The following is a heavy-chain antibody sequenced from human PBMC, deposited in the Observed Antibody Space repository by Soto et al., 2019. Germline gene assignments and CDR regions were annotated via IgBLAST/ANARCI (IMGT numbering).Heavy chain of an antibody. CDR2: MNPNSGNT. V-gene: IGHV1-8*01. J-gene: IGHJ5*02. D-gene: IGHD3-16*01. CDR1: GYTFTSYD. CDR3: ARSRVNWGIWFDP. Sequence: ASVKVSCKASGYTFTSYDINWVRQATGQGLEWMGWMNPNSGNTGYARKFQGRVTMTRNTSISTAYMELSSLRSEDTAVYYCARSRVNWGIWFDPWGQGTLVTVSS.